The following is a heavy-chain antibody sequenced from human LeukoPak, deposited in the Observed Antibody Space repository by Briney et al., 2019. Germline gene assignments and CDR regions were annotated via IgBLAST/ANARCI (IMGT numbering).Heavy chain of an antibody. CDR2: ISGSGGGT. CDR3: AKAVVIGYSSLSAFDY. Sequence: GGSLRLSCAASGFTFSSYAMSWVRQAPGKGLEWVSAISGSGGGTYYADSVKGRFTISRDNSKNTLYLQMNSLRAEDTAVYYCAKAVVIGYSSLSAFDYWGQGTLVTVSS. J-gene: IGHJ4*02. V-gene: IGHV3-23*01. CDR1: GFTFSSYA. D-gene: IGHD6-6*01.